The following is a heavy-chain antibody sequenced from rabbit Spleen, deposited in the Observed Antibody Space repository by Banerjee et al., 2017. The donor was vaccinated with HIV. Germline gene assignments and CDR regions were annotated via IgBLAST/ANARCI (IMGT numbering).Heavy chain of an antibody. CDR2: IDSGSSGFT. J-gene: IGHJ6*01. D-gene: IGHD1-1*01. Sequence: QEQLVESGGGLVKPGASLTLTCKASGFSFSSSYYMCWVRPAPGKGLEWIACIDSGSSGFTYFATWAKGRFTCSKTSSTTVTLQMTRLTAADTATYFCARDTSSSFSSYGMDLWGPGTLVTVS. CDR3: ARDTSSSFSSYGMDL. CDR1: GFSFSSSYY. V-gene: IGHV1S45*01.